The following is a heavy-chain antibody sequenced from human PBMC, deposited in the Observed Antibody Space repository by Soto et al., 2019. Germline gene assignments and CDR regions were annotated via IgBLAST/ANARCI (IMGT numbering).Heavy chain of an antibody. J-gene: IGHJ4*02. CDR2: ISDYSGST. D-gene: IGHD6-13*01. CDR1: GYTFTSYG. Sequence: QVQLVQSGAEVKKPGASVQVSCKASGYTFTSYGISWGRQAPGQGREWMVWISDYSGSTNYAQKLQGRVTMTTDTTTSTAYIEMRSLRSDDTAVYYCARSIAAAVDFDYWGQGTRVTVSS. CDR3: ARSIAAAVDFDY. V-gene: IGHV1-18*01.